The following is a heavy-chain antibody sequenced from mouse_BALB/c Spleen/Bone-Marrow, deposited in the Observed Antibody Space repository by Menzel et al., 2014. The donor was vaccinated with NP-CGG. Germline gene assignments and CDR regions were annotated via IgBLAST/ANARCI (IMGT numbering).Heavy chain of an antibody. Sequence: EVKLVESGGDLVKPGGSLKLSCAAFGFTFSSYGMSWVRQTPDKRLEWVATISSGGSYTYYPDSVKGRFTISRDNAKSTLYLQMSSLKSEDTAMYYCARQDYDWFAYWGQGTLVTVSA. V-gene: IGHV5-6*01. CDR3: ARQDYDWFAY. CDR1: GFTFSSYG. CDR2: ISSGGSYT. D-gene: IGHD2-4*01. J-gene: IGHJ3*01.